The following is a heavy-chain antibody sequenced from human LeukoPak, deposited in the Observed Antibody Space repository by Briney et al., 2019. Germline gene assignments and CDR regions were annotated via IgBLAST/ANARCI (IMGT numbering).Heavy chain of an antibody. CDR3: ARGEDIVVVTAYDY. J-gene: IGHJ4*02. V-gene: IGHV1-3*01. D-gene: IGHD2-21*02. CDR1: GYTFTTYA. CDR2: INAGNGNT. Sequence: ASVKVSCKASGYTFTTYAMHWVRQAPGQGLEWMGWINAGNGNTIYSQKFQGRVTITRDTSASTAYMELSSLRSEDTAVYYCARGEDIVVVTAYDYWSQGTLVTVSS.